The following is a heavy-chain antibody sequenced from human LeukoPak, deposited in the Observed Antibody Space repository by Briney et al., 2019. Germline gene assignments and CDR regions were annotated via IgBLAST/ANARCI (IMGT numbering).Heavy chain of an antibody. Sequence: ASVKVSCKASGYTFIAYYMHWVRQAPGQGLDWMGWINPNSGDTYHPQRFQGRVTMTRDTSISTAYMELNRPRSDDTAIYYCASAIYSDFDYWGQGTLVTVSS. CDR2: INPNSGDT. D-gene: IGHD4-11*01. CDR3: ASAIYSDFDY. CDR1: GYTFIAYY. J-gene: IGHJ4*02. V-gene: IGHV1-2*02.